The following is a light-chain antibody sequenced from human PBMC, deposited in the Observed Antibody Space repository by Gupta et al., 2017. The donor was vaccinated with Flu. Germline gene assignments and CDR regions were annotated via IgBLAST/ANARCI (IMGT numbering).Light chain of an antibody. V-gene: IGLV1-40*01. CDR2: GNT. CDR3: QSYDSGLSAWV. J-gene: IGLJ3*02. CDR1: SSNFGAGDD. Sequence: QSALTQPPSVSGAPGQRVIISCAAGSSNFGAGDDIHWYQQLPGAAPKLLIYGNTNRPSGVSNRFSASKSGSSASLAITGLQAEDEADYYCQSYDSGLSAWVFGGGTKLTVV.